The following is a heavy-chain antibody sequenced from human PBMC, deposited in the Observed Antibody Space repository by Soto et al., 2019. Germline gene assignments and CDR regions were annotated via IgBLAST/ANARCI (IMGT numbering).Heavy chain of an antibody. D-gene: IGHD3-10*01. J-gene: IGHJ4*02. Sequence: SETLSLTCAVYGGSFSGYYWSWIRQPPGKGLEWIGEINHSGSTNYNPSLKRRVTISVEKSKNQFSLKLSSVTAADTDVYYCARASRRSPGDYWGQGTLVTVSS. CDR3: ARASRRSPGDY. V-gene: IGHV4-34*01. CDR2: INHSGST. CDR1: GGSFSGYY.